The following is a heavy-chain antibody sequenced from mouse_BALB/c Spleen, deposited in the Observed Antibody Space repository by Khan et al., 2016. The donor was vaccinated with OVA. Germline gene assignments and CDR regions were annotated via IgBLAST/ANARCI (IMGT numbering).Heavy chain of an antibody. Sequence: VQLQESGPGLVAPSQSLSITCTISGFSLTDYGVHWVRQPPGRGLEWLVVIWSDGSTTYNSALKSRLSIIKDNSKSQLFLKMNSLQTDDTAMYYCARQPYYHYYIMDYWGQGTSVTVSS. CDR1: GFSLTDYG. J-gene: IGHJ4*01. V-gene: IGHV2-6-1*01. CDR3: ARQPYYHYYIMDY. CDR2: IWSDGST. D-gene: IGHD2-10*01.